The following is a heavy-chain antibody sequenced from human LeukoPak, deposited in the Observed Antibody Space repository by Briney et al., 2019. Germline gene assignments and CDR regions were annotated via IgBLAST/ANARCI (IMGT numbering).Heavy chain of an antibody. D-gene: IGHD2-21*01. J-gene: IGHJ4*02. CDR1: GFTFSDHY. CDR3: AKDFRIGYSAHFDY. V-gene: IGHV3-11*01. CDR2: ISSSGSTI. Sequence: GGSLRLSCAASGFTFSDHYMSWIRQAPGKGLEWVSYISSSGSTIYYADSVKGRFTISRDNAKNTLYLQMDSLRGEDTAVYYCAKDFRIGYSAHFDYWGQGALVTVSS.